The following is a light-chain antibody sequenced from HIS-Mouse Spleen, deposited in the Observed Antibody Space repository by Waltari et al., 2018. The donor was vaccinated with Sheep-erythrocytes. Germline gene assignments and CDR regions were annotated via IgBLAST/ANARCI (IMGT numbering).Light chain of an antibody. V-gene: IGLV2-8*01. CDR1: SSDVGGYNY. CDR2: EVS. J-gene: IGLJ2*01. CDR3: SSYAGSSVV. Sequence: QSALTQPPSASGSPGQSVTISCTGTSSDVGGYNYVFWYQQHPGKAPKLMIYEVSKRPSGVPDRFSGSKSGNTASLTVSGLQAEEEADYYCSSYAGSSVVFGGGTKLTVL.